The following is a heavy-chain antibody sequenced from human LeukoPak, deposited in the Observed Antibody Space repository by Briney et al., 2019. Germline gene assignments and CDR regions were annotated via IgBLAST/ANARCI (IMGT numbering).Heavy chain of an antibody. D-gene: IGHD2-2*01. J-gene: IGHJ4*02. V-gene: IGHV3-33*01. CDR2: IWYDGSNK. CDR3: ARGYCSSTSCYAVDY. Sequence: GRSLRLSCAASGFTFSSYGMHWVRQAPGKGLEWVAVIWYDGSNKYYADSVKGRFTISRDNSKNTLYLQMNSLRAEDTAVYYCARGYCSSTSCYAVDYWGQGTLVTVYS. CDR1: GFTFSSYG.